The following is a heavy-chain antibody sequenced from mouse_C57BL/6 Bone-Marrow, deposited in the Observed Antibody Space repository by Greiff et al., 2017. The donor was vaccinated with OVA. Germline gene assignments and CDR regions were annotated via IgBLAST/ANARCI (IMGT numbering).Heavy chain of an antibody. V-gene: IGHV2-2*01. J-gene: IGHJ1*03. Sequence: VMLVESGPGLVQPSQSLSITCTVSGFSLTSYGVHWVRQSPGKGLEWLGVIWSGGSTDYNAAFISRLSISKDNSKSQVFFKMNSLQADDTAIYYCARKGDYDVGWYFDVWGTGTTVTVSS. CDR2: IWSGGST. CDR3: ARKGDYDVGWYFDV. D-gene: IGHD2-4*01. CDR1: GFSLTSYG.